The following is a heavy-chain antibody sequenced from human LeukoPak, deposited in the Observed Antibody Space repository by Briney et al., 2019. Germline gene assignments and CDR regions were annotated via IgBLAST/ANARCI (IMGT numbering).Heavy chain of an antibody. J-gene: IGHJ4*02. Sequence: GRSLRLSCAASGFTFDDYAMHWVRQAPGKGLEWVSSISTSSSYIYYADSVKGRFTISRDNAKNSLYLQVNSLRAEDTAVYYCARGWQQLVLWGQGTLVTVSS. CDR3: ARGWQQLVL. V-gene: IGHV3-21*01. D-gene: IGHD6-13*01. CDR2: ISTSSSYI. CDR1: GFTFDDYA.